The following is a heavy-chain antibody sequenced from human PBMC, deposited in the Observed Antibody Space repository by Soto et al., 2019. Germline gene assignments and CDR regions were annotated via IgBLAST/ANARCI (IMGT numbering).Heavy chain of an antibody. CDR1: SVSNAW. J-gene: IGHJ6*02. CDR3: TTEGDYYDSGMDV. CDR2: IKSKTDGGTT. Sequence: SVSNAWMNWVRQAPGKGLEWVGRIKSKTDGGTTDYAAPVKGRFTISRDDSKNTLYLQMNSLKTEDTAVYYCTTEGDYYDSGMDVWGQGTTVTVSS. V-gene: IGHV3-15*07.